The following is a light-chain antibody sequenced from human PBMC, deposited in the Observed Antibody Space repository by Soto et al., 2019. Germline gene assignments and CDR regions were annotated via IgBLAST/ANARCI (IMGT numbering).Light chain of an antibody. J-gene: IGKJ2*01. CDR3: QQYGNSPRT. CDR1: QSVSSN. Sequence: EIVMTQSTATLSVSPGERATLSCRASQSVSSNLAWYQQKPGQAPRLLIYGASTRATGIPARFSGSGSGTEFTLTISSLQSEDFAVYYCQQYGNSPRTFGQGTKVDIK. CDR2: GAS. V-gene: IGKV3-15*01.